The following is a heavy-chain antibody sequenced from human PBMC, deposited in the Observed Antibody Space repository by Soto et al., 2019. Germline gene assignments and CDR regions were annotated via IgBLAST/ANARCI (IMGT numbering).Heavy chain of an antibody. J-gene: IGHJ4*02. Sequence: ASVKVSCKASGYTFPNYGITWVRQAPGQGLEWMGWISAYKTNIKYAQKFQGRVTLTTDPSTSTAYMELRSLRSDDTAIYYCARDLDGSGAYYTDFWGQGTQVTVSS. D-gene: IGHD3-10*01. CDR3: ARDLDGSGAYYTDF. V-gene: IGHV1-18*01. CDR1: GYTFPNYG. CDR2: ISAYKTNI.